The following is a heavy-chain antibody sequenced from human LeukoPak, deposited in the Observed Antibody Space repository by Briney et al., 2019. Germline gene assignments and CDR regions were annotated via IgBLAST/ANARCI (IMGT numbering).Heavy chain of an antibody. J-gene: IGHJ3*02. Sequence: GGSLRLSCAASGFTFSDYYMSWIRQAPGKGLEWVSYISSSGSTIYYADSVKGRFTISRDNAKNSLYLQMNSLRAEDTAVYYCAKAGDWNDVYAFDIWGQGTMVTVSS. D-gene: IGHD1-1*01. CDR1: GFTFSDYY. CDR2: ISSSGSTI. CDR3: AKAGDWNDVYAFDI. V-gene: IGHV3-11*01.